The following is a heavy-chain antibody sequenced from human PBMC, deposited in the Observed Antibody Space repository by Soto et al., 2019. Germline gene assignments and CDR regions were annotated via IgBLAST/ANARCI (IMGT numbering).Heavy chain of an antibody. CDR3: ARDGMAASSGWGYHFDY. CDR1: GFTFSSYA. D-gene: IGHD6-19*01. Sequence: QVQLVESGGGVVQPGRSLRLSCAASGFTFSSYAMHWVRQAPGKGLEWVAVISYDGSNKYYADSVKGRFTISRDNSKNXXYLQVNSLRAEDTAGYYCARDGMAASSGWGYHFDYWGQGTLVTVSS. CDR2: ISYDGSNK. V-gene: IGHV3-30-3*01. J-gene: IGHJ4*02.